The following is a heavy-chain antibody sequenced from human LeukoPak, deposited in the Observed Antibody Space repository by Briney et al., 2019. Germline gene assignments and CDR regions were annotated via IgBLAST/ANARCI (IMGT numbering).Heavy chain of an antibody. D-gene: IGHD3/OR15-3a*01. V-gene: IGHV5-51*01. CDR3: ARRFSVGRDLDHYYYGMDV. J-gene: IGHJ6*02. CDR2: IYPGDSDT. CDR1: GCLFTSYW. Sequence: GESLQISCKGSGCLFTSYWIGWVRQMPGESLEWMGIIYPGDSDTRYSPSFQGQVTISADKSISTAYRQWSSLKASDTAMYYCARRFSVGRDLDHYYYGMDVWGQGTTVTVSS.